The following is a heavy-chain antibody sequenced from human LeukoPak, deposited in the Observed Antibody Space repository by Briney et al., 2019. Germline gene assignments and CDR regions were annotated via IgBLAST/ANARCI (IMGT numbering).Heavy chain of an antibody. Sequence: GGSLRLSCAASGFTFSSYDIHWVRQATGKGLEWVSGIGTAGEIYYPSSVKGRFTISRENAKNSLYLQMNSLRAGDTAVYYCARAAYSSTWYSRYFDLWGRGTLVTVSS. V-gene: IGHV3-13*01. CDR2: IGTAGEI. D-gene: IGHD6-13*01. J-gene: IGHJ2*01. CDR1: GFTFSSYD. CDR3: ARAAYSSTWYSRYFDL.